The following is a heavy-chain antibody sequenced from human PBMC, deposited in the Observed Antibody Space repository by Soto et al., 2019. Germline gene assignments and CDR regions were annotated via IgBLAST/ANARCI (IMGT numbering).Heavy chain of an antibody. V-gene: IGHV3-30-3*01. CDR2: ISYDGSNK. D-gene: IGHD3-22*01. J-gene: IGHJ6*02. CDR1: VLTFRSYT. Sequence: SLKPSCATSVLTFRSYTMHWALQTRRQRLEWVAVISYDGSNKYYADSVKGRFTISRDNSKNTQYLQMNSLRAEDTAVYYCARDLYYYDSSGHYYYYGMDVWGQGTTVTVSS. CDR3: ARDLYYYDSSGHYYYYGMDV.